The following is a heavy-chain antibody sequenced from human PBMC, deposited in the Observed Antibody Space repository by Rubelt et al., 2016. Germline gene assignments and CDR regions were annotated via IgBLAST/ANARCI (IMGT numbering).Heavy chain of an antibody. J-gene: IGHJ2*01. CDR3: ARIAAAVTSLDL. V-gene: IGHV4-39*07. CDR1: GGSISSSSYF. Sequence: QLQLQESGPGLVKPSETRSLTCTVSGGSISSSSYFWGWIRQPPGKGLEWIGSIYYSGSTYYTPSLKSRVTISVDTSKTQFSLEVKSLTAADTAVYYWARIAAAVTSLDLWGRGTLVTVSS. CDR2: IYYSGST. D-gene: IGHD6-13*01.